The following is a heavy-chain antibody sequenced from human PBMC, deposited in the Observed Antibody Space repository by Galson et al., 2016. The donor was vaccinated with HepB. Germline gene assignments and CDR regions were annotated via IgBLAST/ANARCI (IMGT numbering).Heavy chain of an antibody. J-gene: IGHJ4*02. Sequence: SETLSLTCAVYGGSFSGYYWSWIRQPPGKGLEWIGKINHSGSTNYNPSLKSRVTISVDTSKNQFSLKLSSVTAADTAAYYCAARGGAYGDYDPFDYWGQGTLVTVSS. CDR3: AARGGAYGDYDPFDY. V-gene: IGHV4-34*01. D-gene: IGHD4-17*01. CDR2: INHSGST. CDR1: GGSFSGYY.